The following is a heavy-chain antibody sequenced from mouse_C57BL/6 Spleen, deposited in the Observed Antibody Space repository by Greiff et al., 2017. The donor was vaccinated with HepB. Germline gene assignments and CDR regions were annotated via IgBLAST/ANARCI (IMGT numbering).Heavy chain of an antibody. CDR2: INPNYGTP. Sequence: EVQLQQSGPELVKPGASVKISCKASGYSFTDYHMNWVQQSNGQSLEWIGVINPNYGTPTYNQKFKGKATLTADQSSSTAYMQLTSLPSADAAVYYGARDYGRPYRYFDVWGTGTTVTVAS. J-gene: IGHJ1*03. V-gene: IGHV1-39*01. D-gene: IGHD1-1*01. CDR3: ARDYGRPYRYFDV. CDR1: GYSFTDYH.